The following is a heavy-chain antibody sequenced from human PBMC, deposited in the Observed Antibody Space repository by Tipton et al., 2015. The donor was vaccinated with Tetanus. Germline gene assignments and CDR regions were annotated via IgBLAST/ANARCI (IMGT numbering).Heavy chain of an antibody. V-gene: IGHV4-39*01. CDR2: IYYSGST. Sequence: GLVKPSETLSLTCTVSGGSISSSSYYWGWIRQPPGKGLEWIGSIYYSGSTYYNPSLKSRVTISVDTSKNQFSLKLSSVTAADTAVYYCARVDILRYSPDAFDIWGQGTMVTVSS. CDR1: GGSISSSSYY. CDR3: ARVDILRYSPDAFDI. J-gene: IGHJ3*02. D-gene: IGHD3-9*01.